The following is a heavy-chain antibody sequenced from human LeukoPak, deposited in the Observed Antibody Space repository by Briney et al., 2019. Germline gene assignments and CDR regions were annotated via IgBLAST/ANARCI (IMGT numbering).Heavy chain of an antibody. Sequence: GALRLSCAASGFTFSSYSMNWVRQAPGKGLEWVSSISSSSSYIYYADSVKGRFTISRDNAKNSLYLQMNSLRAEDTAVYYCAKDGPSYDSSGYYLDYFDYWGQGTLVTVSS. CDR3: AKDGPSYDSSGYYLDYFDY. CDR2: ISSSSSYI. V-gene: IGHV3-21*01. D-gene: IGHD3-22*01. CDR1: GFTFSSYS. J-gene: IGHJ4*02.